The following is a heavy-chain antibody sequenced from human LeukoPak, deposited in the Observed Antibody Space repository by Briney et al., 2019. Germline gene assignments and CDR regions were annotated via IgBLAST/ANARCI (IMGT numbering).Heavy chain of an antibody. V-gene: IGHV1-18*01. D-gene: IGHD3-22*01. CDR3: ASSYYYDSSGYPDWYFDL. CDR1: GYTFTSYD. Sequence: ASVKVSCKASGYTFTSYDIIWVRQAPGQGLEWMGWISAYNGNTNYAQKLQGRVTMTTDTSTSTAYMELRSLRSDDTAVYYCASSYYYDSSGYPDWYFDLWGRGTLVTVSS. J-gene: IGHJ2*01. CDR2: ISAYNGNT.